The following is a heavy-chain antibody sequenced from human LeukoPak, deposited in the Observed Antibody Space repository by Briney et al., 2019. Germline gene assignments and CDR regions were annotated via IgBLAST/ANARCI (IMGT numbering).Heavy chain of an antibody. CDR1: DGSFSSYY. D-gene: IGHD2-15*01. CDR2: INHSGST. J-gene: IGHJ5*02. CDR3: AREYCSDVSCHDNWFDP. Sequence: SETLSLTCAVYDGSFSSYYWTWIRQSPGKGLEWIGKINHSGSTIFNPSLRSRATISLDTSKNQFSLRLSSVTAADTAVYYCAREYCSDVSCHDNWFDPWGQGTLVIVSS. V-gene: IGHV4-34*01.